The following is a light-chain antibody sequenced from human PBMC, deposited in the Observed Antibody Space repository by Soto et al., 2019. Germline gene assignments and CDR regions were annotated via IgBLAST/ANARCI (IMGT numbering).Light chain of an antibody. V-gene: IGLV1-51*01. Sequence: SVLTQPPSVSAAPGQKVTISCSGRSSNIGNNYVSWYQQLPGTAPKLLIYDNDKRPSGIPDRFSGSKSGTSATLGITGLQTGDEADYYCGTWDTSLSARVFGTGTKVTVL. CDR2: DND. J-gene: IGLJ1*01. CDR1: SSNIGNNY. CDR3: GTWDTSLSARV.